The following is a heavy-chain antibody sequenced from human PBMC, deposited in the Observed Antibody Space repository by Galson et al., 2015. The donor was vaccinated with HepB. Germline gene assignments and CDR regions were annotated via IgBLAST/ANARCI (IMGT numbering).Heavy chain of an antibody. V-gene: IGHV3-30-3*01. CDR3: ARPYNWNYGGLNYMDV. CDR1: GFTFSSYA. CDR2: ISYDGSNK. Sequence: SLRLSCAASGFTFSSYAMHWVRQAPGKGLEWVAVISYDGSNKYYADSVKGRFTISRDNSKNTLYLQMNSLRAEDTAVYYCARPYNWNYGGLNYMDVWGKGTTVTVSS. D-gene: IGHD1-7*01. J-gene: IGHJ6*03.